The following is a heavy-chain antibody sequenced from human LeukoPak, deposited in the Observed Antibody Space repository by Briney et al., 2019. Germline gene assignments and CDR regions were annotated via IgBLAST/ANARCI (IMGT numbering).Heavy chain of an antibody. CDR2: IRRNPSGGTP. J-gene: IGHJ4*02. CDR3: ARGVGYTYAWSD. CDR1: GFTFTNYD. V-gene: IGHV3-49*03. D-gene: IGHD1-1*01. Sequence: GGSLRLSCVTSGFTFTNYDISWFRQAPGKGLEWVSLIRRNPSGGTPDYAASVKGRFTISRDNSKTIVHLQMNSLDSEDTAMYYCARGVGYTYAWSDWGQGTLVTVSS.